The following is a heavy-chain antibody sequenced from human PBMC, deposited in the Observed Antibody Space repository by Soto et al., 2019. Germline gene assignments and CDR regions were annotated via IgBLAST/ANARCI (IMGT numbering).Heavy chain of an antibody. V-gene: IGHV1-69*05. Sequence: QVQLVQSGAELKKPGSSVKVSCKASGGTFSSYAISWVRQAPGQGLEWMGGIIPIFGTANYAQKFQGRVTIXXDASTSTAYKDLSSLTSDDTAIYYCARGAQSGSWGEGWFDPWGQGTLVTVSS. CDR3: ARGAQSGSWGEGWFDP. CDR1: GGTFSSYA. D-gene: IGHD6-13*01. J-gene: IGHJ5*02. CDR2: IIPIFGTA.